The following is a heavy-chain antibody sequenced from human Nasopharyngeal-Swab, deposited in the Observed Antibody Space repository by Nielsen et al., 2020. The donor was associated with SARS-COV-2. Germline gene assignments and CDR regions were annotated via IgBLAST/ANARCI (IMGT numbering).Heavy chain of an antibody. J-gene: IGHJ4*02. V-gene: IGHV3-66*01. CDR2: TYSGGST. CDR1: GFTISSNY. D-gene: IGHD5-18*01. Sequence: GASLKISCAASGFTISSNYLSLVRQAPGKGLEWVSVTYSGGSTYYADSVTGRFPISRDNSKNTLYLQMNSVRAEDTAVYYCARDGSGYSYGLLDYWGQGTLVTVAA. CDR3: ARDGSGYSYGLLDY.